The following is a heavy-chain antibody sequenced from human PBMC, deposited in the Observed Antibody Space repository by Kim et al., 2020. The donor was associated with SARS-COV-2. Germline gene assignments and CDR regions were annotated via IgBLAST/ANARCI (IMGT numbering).Heavy chain of an antibody. D-gene: IGHD3-10*01. Sequence: GGSLRLSCAASGFTFSTYSMNWVRQAPGKGLEWVSSISSSSSSIYYADSVKGRFTISRDNAKNSLYLQMNSLKAEDTAVYYCASYGSGCYAVDIWGQGTMVTVSS. CDR2: ISSSSSSI. J-gene: IGHJ3*02. V-gene: IGHV3-21*01. CDR3: ASYGSGCYAVDI. CDR1: GFTFSTYS.